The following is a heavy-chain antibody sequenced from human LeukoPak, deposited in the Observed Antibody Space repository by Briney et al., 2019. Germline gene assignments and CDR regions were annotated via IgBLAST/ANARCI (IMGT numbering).Heavy chain of an antibody. CDR3: AKDRYYNILTGYYLDY. Sequence: SCKASGYTFTGYYIHWVRQAPGKGLEWVAVISYDGSNKYYADSVKGRFTISRDNSKNTLYLQMNSLRAEDTAVYYCAKDRYYNILTGYYLDYWGQGTLVTVSS. J-gene: IGHJ4*02. CDR1: GYTFTGYY. V-gene: IGHV3-30*18. D-gene: IGHD3-9*01. CDR2: ISYDGSNK.